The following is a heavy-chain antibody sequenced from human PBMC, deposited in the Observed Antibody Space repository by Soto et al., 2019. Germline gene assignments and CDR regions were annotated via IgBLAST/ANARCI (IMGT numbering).Heavy chain of an antibody. D-gene: IGHD3-3*01. CDR3: ARQGDFWSGYQSYYGMDV. J-gene: IGHJ6*02. CDR2: IYYSGST. V-gene: IGHV4-39*01. Sequence: TLSLTCTVSGGSISSSSYYWGWIRQPPGKGLEWIGSIYYSGSTYYNPSLKSRVTISVDTSKNQFSLKLSSVTAADTAVYYCARQGDFWSGYQSYYGMDVWGQGTTVTVSS. CDR1: GGSISSSSYY.